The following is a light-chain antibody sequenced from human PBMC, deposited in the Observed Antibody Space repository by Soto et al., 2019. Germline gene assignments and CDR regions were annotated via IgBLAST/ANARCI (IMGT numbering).Light chain of an antibody. J-gene: IGKJ5*01. CDR3: QQYDNLPIT. CDR2: DAS. V-gene: IGKV1-33*01. CDR1: QDISNY. Sequence: DIQMTQSPSSLSASVGDRVTITCQASQDISNYLNWYQQKPGKAPKLLIYDASNLETGVPSRFSGSGSGTHFNFTISSLQAEDIATYYCQQYDNLPITFGQGTRLEIK.